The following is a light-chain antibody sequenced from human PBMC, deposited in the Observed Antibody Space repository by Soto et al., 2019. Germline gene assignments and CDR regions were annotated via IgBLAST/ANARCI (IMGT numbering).Light chain of an antibody. CDR2: DDN. Sequence: QSVLTQPPSASGTPGQRVTISCSGSSSNIGSNYVYWYQQLPGTAPKLLVFDDNQRPSGVPDRFSDSRSGTSASLAISGLGSEDEGVYSCAAWFNGGSGRVFGGGTTLTVL. CDR3: AAWFNGGSGRV. V-gene: IGLV1-47*02. J-gene: IGLJ2*01. CDR1: SSNIGSNY.